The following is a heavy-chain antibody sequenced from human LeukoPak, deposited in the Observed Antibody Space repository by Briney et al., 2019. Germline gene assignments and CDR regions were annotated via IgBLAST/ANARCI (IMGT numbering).Heavy chain of an antibody. V-gene: IGHV3-48*02. Sequence: GGSLRLSCAASGFTFSSYSINWVRQAPGKGLEWVSYISGSSTTIYYADSVKGRFTISRDNAKNSVYLQMNSLREEDTAVYFCARFFDYWGQGTLVTVS. CDR1: GFTFSSYS. CDR3: ARFFDY. CDR2: ISGSSTTI. J-gene: IGHJ4*02.